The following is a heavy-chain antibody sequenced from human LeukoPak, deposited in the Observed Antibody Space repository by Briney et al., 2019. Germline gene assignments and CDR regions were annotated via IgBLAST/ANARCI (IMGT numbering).Heavy chain of an antibody. CDR1: GFTFSNAW. J-gene: IGHJ4*02. Sequence: GGSLRLSCAASGFTFSNAWMSWVRQAPGKGLEWVGRIKSKTDGGTTDYAATVKGRFTISRDDSKNTLYLQMNSLKTEDTAVYYCTTVQTHYCSSTSCYPFDYWGQGTLVTVSS. CDR3: TTVQTHYCSSTSCYPFDY. D-gene: IGHD2-2*01. V-gene: IGHV3-15*01. CDR2: IKSKTDGGTT.